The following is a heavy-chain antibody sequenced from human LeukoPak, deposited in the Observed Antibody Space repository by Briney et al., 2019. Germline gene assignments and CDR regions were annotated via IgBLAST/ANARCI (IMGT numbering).Heavy chain of an antibody. CDR2: IRAYNGTT. J-gene: IGHJ4*02. CDR3: ARFTSYDYIWGSHPFDY. CDR1: GYSLTTYG. V-gene: IGHV1-18*01. D-gene: IGHD3-16*02. Sequence: GASVKVACKASGYSLTTYGVTWVRQAPGQGLEWMGWIRAYNGTTKYAQHLQGRVTMTTDTSTNTDYMELRSLRSDDTAVDYCARFTSYDYIWGSHPFDYWGQGSLVTVSS.